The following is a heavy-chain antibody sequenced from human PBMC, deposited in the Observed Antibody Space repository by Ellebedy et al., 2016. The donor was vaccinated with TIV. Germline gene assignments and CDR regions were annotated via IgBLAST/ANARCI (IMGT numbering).Heavy chain of an antibody. Sequence: ASVKVSXXASGYTFTSYDINWVRQATGQGLEWMGWMNPNSGNTGYAQKFQGRVTMTRNTSISTAYMELSRLRSDDTAVYYCARGVGATPEMAYFDYWGQGTLVTVSS. CDR2: MNPNSGNT. V-gene: IGHV1-8*01. D-gene: IGHD1-26*01. J-gene: IGHJ4*02. CDR3: ARGVGATPEMAYFDY. CDR1: GYTFTSYD.